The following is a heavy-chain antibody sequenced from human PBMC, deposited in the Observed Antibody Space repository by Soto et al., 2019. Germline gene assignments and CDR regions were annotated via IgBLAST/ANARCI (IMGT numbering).Heavy chain of an antibody. CDR2: IYYSGST. CDR1: GGSISSSSYY. CDR3: ARGNCSGGSCYEYNWFDP. J-gene: IGHJ5*02. Sequence: LSLTCTVSGGSISSSSYYWGWVRQPPGKGLEWIGSIYYSGSTYYNPSLKSRVTISVDTSKNQFSLKLSSVTAADTAVYYCARGNCSGGSCYEYNWFDPWGQGTLVTVS. D-gene: IGHD2-15*01. V-gene: IGHV4-39*01.